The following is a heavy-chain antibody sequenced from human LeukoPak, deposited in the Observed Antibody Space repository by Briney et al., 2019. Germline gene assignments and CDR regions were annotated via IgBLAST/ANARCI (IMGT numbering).Heavy chain of an antibody. J-gene: IGHJ6*03. CDR3: ARQPEKLVFDYYMDV. Sequence: SETLSLTCTVSGGSISSYYWSWIRQPPGKGLEWIGYIYYSGSTNYNPSLKGRVTISVDTSKNQFSLKLSSVTAADTAVYYCARQPEKLVFDYYMDVWGKGTTVTVSS. D-gene: IGHD6-6*01. V-gene: IGHV4-59*01. CDR2: IYYSGST. CDR1: GGSISSYY.